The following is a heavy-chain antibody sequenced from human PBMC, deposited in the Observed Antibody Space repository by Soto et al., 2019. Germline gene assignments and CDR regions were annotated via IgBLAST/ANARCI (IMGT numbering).Heavy chain of an antibody. CDR3: AKRVEYSSSTHYFDY. D-gene: IGHD6-6*01. CDR1: GFTFSSYA. V-gene: IGHV3-23*01. Sequence: GGSLRLSCAASGFTFSSYAMSWVRQAPGRGLEWVSAISVSSGITYYADSVKGRFTISRDNSKNTLYLQMSSLRAEDTAVYYCAKRVEYSSSTHYFDYWGQGTLVTVSS. CDR2: ISVSSGIT. J-gene: IGHJ4*02.